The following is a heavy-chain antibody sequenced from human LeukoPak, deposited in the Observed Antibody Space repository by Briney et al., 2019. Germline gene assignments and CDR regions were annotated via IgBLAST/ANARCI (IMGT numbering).Heavy chain of an antibody. D-gene: IGHD2-15*01. V-gene: IGHV3-21*01. CDR1: GFTFSSYS. CDR3: AREEGYCSGGSCYSYYYGMDV. J-gene: IGHJ6*02. Sequence: GGSLRLSCAASGFTFSSYSMNWVRQAPGKGLEWVSSISSSSSYIYYADSVKGRFTISRDNAKNSLYLQMNSLRAEDTAVYYCAREEGYCSGGSCYSYYYGMDVWGQGTTVTVSS. CDR2: ISSSSSYI.